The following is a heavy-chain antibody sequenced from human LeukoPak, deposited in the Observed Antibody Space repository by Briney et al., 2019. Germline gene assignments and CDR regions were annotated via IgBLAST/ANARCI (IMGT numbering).Heavy chain of an antibody. Sequence: SQTLSLTCAISGDSVSSNSAAWNWFRQSPSRGLEWLGRTYYKSKWSNDYAVSVKSRITVNPDTSKNQFSLQLNSVTPEDTAVYYCARRFKEVTPSDIRYYGMDVWGQGTTVTVSS. CDR2: TYYKSKWSN. CDR3: ARRFKEVTPSDIRYYGMDV. CDR1: GDSVSSNSAA. D-gene: IGHD2-15*01. V-gene: IGHV6-1*01. J-gene: IGHJ6*02.